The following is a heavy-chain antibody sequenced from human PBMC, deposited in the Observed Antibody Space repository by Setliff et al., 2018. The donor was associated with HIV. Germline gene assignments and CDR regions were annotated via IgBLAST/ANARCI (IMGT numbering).Heavy chain of an antibody. Sequence: SATLSLTCTVSSGAINTYYWSWMRQPAGKGLEWNGRFYTSGSTNYNPSLKSRVTMSVDTSKNQFSLKLSSVTAADTAVYYCARDRLTYYFDYWGQGILVTVSS. V-gene: IGHV4-4*07. D-gene: IGHD3-22*01. CDR3: ARDRLTYYFDY. CDR1: SGAINTYY. CDR2: FYTSGST. J-gene: IGHJ4*02.